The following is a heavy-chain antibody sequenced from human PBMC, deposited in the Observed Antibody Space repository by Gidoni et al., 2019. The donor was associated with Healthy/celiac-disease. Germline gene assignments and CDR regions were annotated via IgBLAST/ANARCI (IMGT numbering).Heavy chain of an antibody. D-gene: IGHD3-10*01. V-gene: IGHV4-59*01. CDR1: GGSISSYY. J-gene: IGHJ6*02. CDR3: ARGGFMAPYGMDV. CDR2: IYYSGST. Sequence: QVQLQESGPGLVKPSETLSLTCTVSGGSISSYYWSWIRQPPGKGLEWIGYIYYSGSTNYNPSLKSRVTISVDTSKNQFSLKLSSVTAADTAVYYCARGGFMAPYGMDVWGQGTTVTVSS.